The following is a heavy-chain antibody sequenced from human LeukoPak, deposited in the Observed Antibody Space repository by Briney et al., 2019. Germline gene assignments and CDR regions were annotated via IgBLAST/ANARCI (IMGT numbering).Heavy chain of an antibody. Sequence: SETLSLTCTVSGGSISGGSYYWSWVRQPAGKGLEWIGRIYTSGSTNYNPSLKSRVTISVDTSKNQFSLKLSSVTAADTAVYYCARAHSHYYDSSGYSIDYWGQGTLVTVSS. CDR2: IYTSGST. CDR1: GGSISGGSYY. V-gene: IGHV4-61*02. CDR3: ARAHSHYYDSSGYSIDY. J-gene: IGHJ4*02. D-gene: IGHD3-22*01.